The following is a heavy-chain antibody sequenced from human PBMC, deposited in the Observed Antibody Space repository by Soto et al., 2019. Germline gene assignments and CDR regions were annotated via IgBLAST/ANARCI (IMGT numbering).Heavy chain of an antibody. J-gene: IGHJ6*02. V-gene: IGHV3-11*01. CDR2: ISSSGSTI. D-gene: IGHD3-3*01. CDR1: GFTFSDYY. CDR3: ANWNSPNYDFWSGYPRDYGIDV. Sequence: GGSLRLSCAASGFTFSDYYMSWIRQAPGKGLEWVSYISSSGSTIYYADSVKGRFTISRDNAKNSLYLQMNSLRAEDTAVYYCANWNSPNYDFWSGYPRDYGIDVWGQGTTVTV.